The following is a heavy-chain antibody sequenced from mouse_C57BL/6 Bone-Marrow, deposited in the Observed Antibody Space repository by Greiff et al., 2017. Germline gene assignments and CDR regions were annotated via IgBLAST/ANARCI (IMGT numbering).Heavy chain of an antibody. CDR2: IYPGGGYT. D-gene: IGHD1-3*01. V-gene: IGHV1-63*01. J-gene: IGHJ3*01. CDR1: GYTFTNYW. Sequence: QVQLQQSGAELVRPGTSVKMSCKASGYTFTNYWIGWAKQRPGHGLEWIGDIYPGGGYTNYNEKFKGKATLTAEKSSSTAYMQFSSLTSEDSAIYYCARSGGLKGWFAYWGQGTLVTVSA. CDR3: ARSGGLKGWFAY.